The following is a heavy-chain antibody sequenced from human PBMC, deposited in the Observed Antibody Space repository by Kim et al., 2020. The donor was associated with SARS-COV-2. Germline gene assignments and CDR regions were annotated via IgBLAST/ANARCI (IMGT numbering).Heavy chain of an antibody. CDR2: ISSSSSSI. D-gene: IGHD5-12*01. CDR1: GFTFSTYS. Sequence: GGSLRLSCAASGFTFSTYSMHWVRQAPGKGLEWVSYISSSSSSIYYADSVKGRFTVSRDNAKSSLFLQMSSLRDEDTAVYYCVGSHIVPTDYWGQGILVTVSS. J-gene: IGHJ4*02. V-gene: IGHV3-48*02. CDR3: VGSHIVPTDY.